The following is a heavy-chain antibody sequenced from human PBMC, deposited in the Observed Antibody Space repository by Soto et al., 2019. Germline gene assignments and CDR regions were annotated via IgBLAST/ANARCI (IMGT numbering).Heavy chain of an antibody. Sequence: GASVKISFKASGGTFSSYAISWLLQAPGQGLEWMGGIIPIFGTANYAQKFEGRVTITADESTSTDYMELSSLRSEDTAVYYCAESIAARGNWFDPWGQGTKVTVSS. CDR3: AESIAARGNWFDP. CDR2: IIPIFGTA. CDR1: GGTFSSYA. V-gene: IGHV1-69*13. J-gene: IGHJ5*02. D-gene: IGHD6-6*01.